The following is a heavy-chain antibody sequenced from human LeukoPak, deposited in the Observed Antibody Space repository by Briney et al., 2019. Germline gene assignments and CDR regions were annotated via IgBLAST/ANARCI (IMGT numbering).Heavy chain of an antibody. J-gene: IGHJ6*02. CDR2: ISTTGSTV. D-gene: IGHD3-22*01. CDR1: GFSFGGYE. Sequence: PGGFLRLSCAASGFSFGGYEMNWVRQAPGKGLEWVSYISTTGSTVYYADSVEGRFTISRDNAKNLLYLQMNSLRAEDAAVYYCAKDFPHYYESSHGMDAWGQGATVTVSS. V-gene: IGHV3-48*03. CDR3: AKDFPHYYESSHGMDA.